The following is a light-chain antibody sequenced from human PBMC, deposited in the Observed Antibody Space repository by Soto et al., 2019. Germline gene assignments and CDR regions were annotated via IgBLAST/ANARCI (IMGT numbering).Light chain of an antibody. CDR1: SSDVGGYNY. Sequence: QSVLTQPASVSGSPGQSITISCTGTSSDVGGYNYVSWYQQHPGKAPKLMIYEVSNRPSGVSNRFSGSKSGNTASLTISGLKAEDEADYYCSSYTSSSTRVFGGGTQLTV. CDR3: SSYTSSSTRV. J-gene: IGLJ3*02. V-gene: IGLV2-14*01. CDR2: EVS.